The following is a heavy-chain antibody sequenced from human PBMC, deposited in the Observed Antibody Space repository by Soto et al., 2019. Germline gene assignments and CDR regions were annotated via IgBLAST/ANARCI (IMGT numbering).Heavy chain of an antibody. V-gene: IGHV5-51*01. Sequence: GQSRKSSCQRAADTFPSYWIAWGRQRSGEVLERRVIIYPGDSENRYSPSFQGQVTISADKSIKTAYLQLSSLKASDTAMYYCARLTYNYDRSGHYTHPDDAFDIWGYGTMVT. CDR2: IYPGDSEN. D-gene: IGHD3-22*01. CDR3: ARLTYNYDRSGHYTHPDDAFDI. J-gene: IGHJ3*02. CDR1: ADTFPSYW.